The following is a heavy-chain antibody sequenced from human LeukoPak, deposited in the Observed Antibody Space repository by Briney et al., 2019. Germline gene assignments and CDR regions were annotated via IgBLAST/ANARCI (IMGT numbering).Heavy chain of an antibody. D-gene: IGHD3-22*01. CDR1: GFTFSSYW. J-gene: IGHJ4*02. V-gene: IGHV3-74*01. CDR3: ARAPFNYYDSSGYYYPLDY. Sequence: GGSLRLSCAASGFTFSSYWMHWVRQAPGKGLVWVSRINSDGSSTSYADSVKGRFTISRDNAKNTLYLQMNSLRAEDTAVYYCARAPFNYYDSSGYYYPLDYWGQGTLVTVSS. CDR2: INSDGSST.